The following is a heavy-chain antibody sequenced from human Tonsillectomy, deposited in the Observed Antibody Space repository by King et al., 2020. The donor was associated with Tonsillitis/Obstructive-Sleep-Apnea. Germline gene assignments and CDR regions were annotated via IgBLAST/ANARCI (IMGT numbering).Heavy chain of an antibody. V-gene: IGHV3-48*03. D-gene: IGHD1-20*01. J-gene: IGHJ4*02. CDR3: ARGAITGTAFGY. Sequence: VQLVESGGGLVQPGGSLRLSCAASGFSFSSYEMNWVRQAPGQGLEWVSYISSSGSTIYYADSVKGRFTISRDNAKTSLSVQMNSLRAEDTAVYYCARGAITGTAFGYWGQGTLVTVSS. CDR1: GFSFSSYE. CDR2: ISSSGSTI.